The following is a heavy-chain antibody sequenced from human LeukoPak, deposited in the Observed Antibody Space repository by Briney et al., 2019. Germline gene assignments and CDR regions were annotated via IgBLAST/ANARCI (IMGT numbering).Heavy chain of an antibody. CDR3: ARSPRAVAGHLDY. J-gene: IGHJ4*02. CDR2: INSDGSST. V-gene: IGHV3-74*01. CDR1: GFTFSSYW. Sequence: GGSLRLSCAASGFTFSSYWMHWVRQAPGKGLVWVSRINSDGSSTSYADSVKGRFTISRDNAKNTLYLQMNNLRAEDTAVYYCARSPRAVAGHLDYWGQGTLVTVSS. D-gene: IGHD6-19*01.